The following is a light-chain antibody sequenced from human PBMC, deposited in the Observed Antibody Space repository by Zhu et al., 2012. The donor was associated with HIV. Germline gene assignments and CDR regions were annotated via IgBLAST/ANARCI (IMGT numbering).Light chain of an antibody. CDR2: DTS. V-gene: IGKV3-11*01. CDR3: QQRSNRPFT. Sequence: IVLTQSPATLSLSPGERATLSCRASQSVRSFLAWYQQKPGQAPRLLIYDTSKRATGIPARFSGSGSGTDFTLTINNLEPEDFAVYYCQQRSNRPFTFGEGPRWRSN. J-gene: IGKJ4*01. CDR1: QSVRSF.